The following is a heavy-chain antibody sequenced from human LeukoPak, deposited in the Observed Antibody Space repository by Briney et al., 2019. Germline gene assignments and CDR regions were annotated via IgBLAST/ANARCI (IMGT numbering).Heavy chain of an antibody. D-gene: IGHD2-15*01. CDR3: AKDLEGSADY. CDR2: ISYDGSNK. J-gene: IGHJ4*02. CDR1: GFTFSSYG. V-gene: IGHV3-30*18. Sequence: GRSLRLPCAASGFTFSSYGMHWVRQAPGKGLEWVAVISYDGSNKYYADSVKGRFTISRDNSKNTLYLQMNSLRAEDTAVYYCAKDLEGSADYWGQGTLVTVSS.